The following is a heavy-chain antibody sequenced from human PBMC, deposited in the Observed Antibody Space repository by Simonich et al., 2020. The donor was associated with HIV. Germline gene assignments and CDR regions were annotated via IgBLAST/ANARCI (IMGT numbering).Heavy chain of an antibody. Sequence: QLLLQESGPGLVKPSETLSLTCAVYGGSFSGYYWGWIRQPPGKGLEWIGNIYHSGSTYYNPSLKSRVTMSVDTSKNQFSLKLSSVTAADTAVYYCAGTGPLLDFWGQGTLVTVSS. J-gene: IGHJ4*02. CDR3: AGTGPLLDF. CDR1: GGSFSGYY. CDR2: IYHSGST. D-gene: IGHD7-27*01. V-gene: IGHV4-38-2*01.